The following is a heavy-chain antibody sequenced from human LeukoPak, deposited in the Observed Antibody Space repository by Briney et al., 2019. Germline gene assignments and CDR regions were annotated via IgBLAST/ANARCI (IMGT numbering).Heavy chain of an antibody. J-gene: IGHJ4*02. CDR2: ISAYNGNT. CDR1: GYTFTSYG. V-gene: IGHV1-18*01. CDR3: ARDYPPGYSYGTFDY. D-gene: IGHD5-18*01. Sequence: ASVKVSCKASGYTFTSYGISWVRQAPGQGLEWMGWISAYNGNTNYAQKLQGRVTMTTDTSTSTAYMELRSLRSDDTAVYYRARDYPPGYSYGTFDYWGQGTLVTVSS.